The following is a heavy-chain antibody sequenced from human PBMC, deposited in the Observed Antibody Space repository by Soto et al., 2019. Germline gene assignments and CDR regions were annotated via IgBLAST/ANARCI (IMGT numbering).Heavy chain of an antibody. CDR1: GGTFTSET. Sequence: QVQLVQSGPEVKKSGSSVKVSCKLSGGTFTSETISWVRQAPGQGLEWMGRIIPILGTGNYAQKFQGRITNPEDKPTYTGYLELSGLTSEDTAVYFCGRVEGSYNMGTFTFYYMDVRGNGTTVTVSS. V-gene: IGHV1-69*08. D-gene: IGHD3-10*01. J-gene: IGHJ6*03. CDR3: GRVEGSYNMGTFTFYYMDV. CDR2: IIPILGTG.